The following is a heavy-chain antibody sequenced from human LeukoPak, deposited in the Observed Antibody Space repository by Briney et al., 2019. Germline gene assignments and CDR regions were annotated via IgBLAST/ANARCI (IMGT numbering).Heavy chain of an antibody. V-gene: IGHV3-30-3*01. CDR2: ISYDGSNK. D-gene: IGHD6-13*01. CDR3: ARGLTAAADQSYPDY. J-gene: IGHJ4*02. CDR1: GFTFSSYA. Sequence: GGSLRLSCAASGFTFSSYAMHWVRQAPGKGLEWVAVISYDGSNKYYADSVKGRFTISRDNSKNTLYLQMNSLRAEDTAVYYCARGLTAAADQSYPDYWGQGTLVTVSS.